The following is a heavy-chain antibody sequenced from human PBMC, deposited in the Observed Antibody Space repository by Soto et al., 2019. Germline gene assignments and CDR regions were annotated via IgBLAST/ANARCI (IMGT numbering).Heavy chain of an antibody. Sequence: QVQLVQSGAEVKKPGSSVKVSCKASGGTFSSYAISWVRQAPGQGLEWMGGIIPIFGTANYAQKFQGRVTITADESTSTAYMELSSLRSEDTAVYYCARGWDRYGATHDAFDIWGQGTMVTVSS. J-gene: IGHJ3*02. CDR3: ARGWDRYGATHDAFDI. CDR1: GGTFSSYA. D-gene: IGHD4-17*01. CDR2: IIPIFGTA. V-gene: IGHV1-69*12.